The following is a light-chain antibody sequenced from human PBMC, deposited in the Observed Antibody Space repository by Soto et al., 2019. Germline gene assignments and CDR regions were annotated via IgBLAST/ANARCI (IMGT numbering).Light chain of an antibody. Sequence: QSALTQPRSVSGSPGQSVTISCTGTSSDVGGYNYVSWYQQHPGKAPKLMIYDVSKRPSGVPDRFSGSKSGNTASLTISGLQPEDEADYYCAAWDGSLKGALFGGGTKLTVL. V-gene: IGLV2-11*01. CDR3: AAWDGSLKGAL. CDR2: DVS. J-gene: IGLJ2*01. CDR1: SSDVGGYNY.